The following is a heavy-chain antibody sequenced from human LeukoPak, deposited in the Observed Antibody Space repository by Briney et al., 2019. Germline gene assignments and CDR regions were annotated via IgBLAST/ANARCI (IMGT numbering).Heavy chain of an antibody. D-gene: IGHD2-15*01. CDR1: GFTFSKDD. CDR2: IGVTGDT. J-gene: IGHJ2*01. V-gene: IGHV3-13*01. CDR3: TKEFCGIRGACAGGSCYDF. Sequence: PAGTLRLSCAASGFTFSKDDFHWVRQAPGKGLEWVAAIGVTGDTYYEDSVKGRFTISREDAANSLYLQMRSLGAGDTALYYCTKEFCGIRGACAGGSCYDFWGRGALVTVSS.